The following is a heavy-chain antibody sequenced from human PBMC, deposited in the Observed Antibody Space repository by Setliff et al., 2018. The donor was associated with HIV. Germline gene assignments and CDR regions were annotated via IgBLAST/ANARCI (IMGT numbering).Heavy chain of an antibody. Sequence: PSETLSLTCSVSGGSINRGTYYWTWIRQSAGKGLEWIGHIYITGDTDYNPSLQSRVTISMVASRNQFSLKVTSVTAADTAVYYCARKEVIGPRRLYYYLDLWGRGTLVTVS. CDR3: ARKEVIGPRRLYYYLDL. CDR2: IYITGDT. D-gene: IGHD6-6*01. J-gene: IGHJ2*01. V-gene: IGHV4-61*10. CDR1: GGSINRGTYY.